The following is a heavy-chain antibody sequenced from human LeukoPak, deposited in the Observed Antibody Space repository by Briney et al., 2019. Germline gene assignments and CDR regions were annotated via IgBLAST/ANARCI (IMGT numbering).Heavy chain of an antibody. CDR2: INHSGST. CDR1: GGSFSGYY. V-gene: IGHV4-34*01. CDR3: ARGLRTLDY. Sequence: SETLSLTCAVYGGSFSGYYWSWIRQPPGKGLEWIGEINHSGSTNYNPSLKSRVTISVDTSKNQFSLKLSSVTAADTAVYYCARGLRTLDYWGQGTLVTVSS. D-gene: IGHD4-17*01. J-gene: IGHJ4*02.